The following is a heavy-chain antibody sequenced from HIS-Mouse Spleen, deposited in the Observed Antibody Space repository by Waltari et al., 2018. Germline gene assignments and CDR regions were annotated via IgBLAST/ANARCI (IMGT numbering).Heavy chain of an antibody. D-gene: IGHD6-13*01. J-gene: IGHJ2*01. CDR1: GGPISSSSYY. V-gene: IGHV4-39*07. Sequence: QLQLQESGPGLVKPSATLSLTCTLSGGPISSSSYYWGWIRQPPGKGLEWIGSIYYSGSTYYNPSLKSRVTISVDTSKNQFSLKLSSVTAADTAVYYCAREIPYSSSWYDWYFDLWGRGTLVTVSS. CDR3: AREIPYSSSWYDWYFDL. CDR2: IYYSGST.